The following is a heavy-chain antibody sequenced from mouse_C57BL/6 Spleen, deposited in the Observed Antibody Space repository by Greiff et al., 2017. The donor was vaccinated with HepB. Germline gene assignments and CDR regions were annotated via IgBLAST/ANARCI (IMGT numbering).Heavy chain of an antibody. J-gene: IGHJ2*01. CDR1: GYTFTSYW. D-gene: IGHD2-1*01. Sequence: VQLQQPGAELVKPGASVKLSCKASGYTFTSYWMQWVKQRPGQGLEWIGEIDPSDSYTNYNQKFKGKATLTVDTSSSTAYMQLSSLTSEDSAVYYCARNEGNFFDYWGQGTTLTVSS. CDR2: IDPSDSYT. V-gene: IGHV1-50*01. CDR3: ARNEGNFFDY.